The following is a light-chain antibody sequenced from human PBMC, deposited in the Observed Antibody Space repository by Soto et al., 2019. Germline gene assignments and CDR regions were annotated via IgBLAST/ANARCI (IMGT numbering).Light chain of an antibody. CDR3: RQSLTTPTT. Sequence: DLQMTQSPSSLSASVGDRVTMTCRASQTITKYLHWYQQKPGKAPKLLIYAASTLQSGVPSRFSGSGSGTEFTLTISSLQPEDFATYYCRQSLTTPTTFGQGTKLDIK. J-gene: IGKJ2*01. V-gene: IGKV1-39*01. CDR2: AAS. CDR1: QTITKY.